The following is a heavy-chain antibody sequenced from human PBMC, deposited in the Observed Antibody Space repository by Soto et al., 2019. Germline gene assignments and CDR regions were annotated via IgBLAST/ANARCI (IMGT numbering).Heavy chain of an antibody. V-gene: IGHV3-21*06. D-gene: IGHD2-21*01. CDR1: GFTFRNYN. J-gene: IGHJ4*02. Sequence: EVQLVESGGGLVKAGRSLRLFCTASGFTFRNYNMNWVRQAPGKGLEWVSSISTGGAYMFYADSVKGRFTISRDNAKNSLVLQIDSPRAEDTAVYYCARDIASPGGDYFDSWGQGTLVTVSS. CDR3: ARDIASPGGDYFDS. CDR2: ISTGGAYM.